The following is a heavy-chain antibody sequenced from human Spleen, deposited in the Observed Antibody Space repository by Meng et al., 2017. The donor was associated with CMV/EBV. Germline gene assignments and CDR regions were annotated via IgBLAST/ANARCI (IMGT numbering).Heavy chain of an antibody. J-gene: IGHJ3*02. D-gene: IGHD2-21*01. Sequence: GESLKISCAASGFTFSSYAMSWVRQAPGKGLEWVSDISGGGGSTSYAESVKGRFTISRDNSKNTVYLQMNSLKTEDTAVYYCTRDVVVHSGDDAFDIWGQGTMVTVSS. V-gene: IGHV3-23*01. CDR1: GFTFSSYA. CDR3: TRDVVVHSGDDAFDI. CDR2: ISGGGGST.